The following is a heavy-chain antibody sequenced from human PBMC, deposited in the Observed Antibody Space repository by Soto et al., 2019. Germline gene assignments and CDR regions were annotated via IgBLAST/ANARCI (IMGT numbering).Heavy chain of an antibody. CDR3: ARGRESSLLPLDY. CDR2: IIQDGRAI. V-gene: IGHV3-7*03. CDR1: GFSSSDYW. J-gene: IGHJ4*02. Sequence: PGGSLRLSXAASGFSSSDYWMSWVRQAPGRGLEWVAHIIQDGRAIYYVDSVRGRFTISRDSAGNSVFLEMHRLRVEDTAVYYCARGRESSLLPLDYWGLGTLVTVSS. D-gene: IGHD2-15*01.